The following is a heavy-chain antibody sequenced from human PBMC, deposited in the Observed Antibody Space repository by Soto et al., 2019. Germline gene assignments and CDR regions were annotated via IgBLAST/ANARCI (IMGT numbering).Heavy chain of an antibody. CDR3: ARWEGRAVGNRIDP. J-gene: IGHJ5*02. CDR2: INPNSSGT. CDR1: GYTFTGYY. V-gene: IGHV1-2*02. D-gene: IGHD1-26*01. Sequence: QVQLVQSGAEVKKPGASVKVSCTASGYTFTGYYIHWVRQAPGQGLEWMGWINPNSSGTNYAQKFQRRLNMNRDTSISADYMDLRNLSSDDPAVYYCARWEGRAVGNRIDPWGQGTLVTVS.